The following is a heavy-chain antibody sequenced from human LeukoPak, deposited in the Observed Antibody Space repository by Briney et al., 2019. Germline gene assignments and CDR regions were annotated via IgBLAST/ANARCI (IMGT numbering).Heavy chain of an antibody. CDR1: GGTFSSYA. D-gene: IGHD1-26*01. J-gene: IGHJ4*02. V-gene: IGHV1-69*04. CDR3: ASRGSYRPFDY. Sequence: SVKVSCKASGGTFSSYAISWVRQAPGQGLEWMGRIIPILGIANYAQKFQGRVTMTRDTSTSTVYMELSSLRSEDTAVYYCASRGSYRPFDYWGQGTLVTVSS. CDR2: IIPILGIA.